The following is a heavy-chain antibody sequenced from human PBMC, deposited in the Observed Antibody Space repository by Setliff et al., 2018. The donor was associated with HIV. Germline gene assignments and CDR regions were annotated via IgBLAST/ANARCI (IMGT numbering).Heavy chain of an antibody. CDR2: IGGYNVGHT. CDR1: GYTLNSYR. CDR3: ASASYYHDTSGYYGPEYFQH. D-gene: IGHD3-22*01. Sequence: ASVKVSCKPSGYTLNSYRLSWVRQAPGQGLEWMGWIGGYNVGHTKYAQKFQGRLTVTTDTSTNTTYMDLRSLTSDDTAVYYCASASYYHDTSGYYGPEYFQHWGQGTLVTVSS. J-gene: IGHJ1*01. V-gene: IGHV1-18*01.